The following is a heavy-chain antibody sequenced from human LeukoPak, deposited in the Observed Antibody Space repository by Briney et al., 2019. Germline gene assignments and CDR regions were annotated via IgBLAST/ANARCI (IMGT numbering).Heavy chain of an antibody. CDR2: IRYDGSNK. Sequence: PGGSLRLSCAASGFTFSSYGMHWVRQAPGKGLEWVAFIRYDGSNKYYADSVKGRFTISSDNSKNTLYLQMNSLRAEDTAVYYCARVDEAVAGTFSDYYYYMDVWGKGTTVTVSS. CDR1: GFTFSSYG. J-gene: IGHJ6*03. D-gene: IGHD6-19*01. V-gene: IGHV3-30*02. CDR3: ARVDEAVAGTFSDYYYYMDV.